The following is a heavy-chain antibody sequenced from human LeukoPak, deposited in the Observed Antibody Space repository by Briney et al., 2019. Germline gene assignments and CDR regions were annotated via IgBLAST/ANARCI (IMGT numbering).Heavy chain of an antibody. V-gene: IGHV3-7*05. CDR3: ARLVDGRWSGTTCYFDY. CDR1: GFTFSSYW. Sequence: GGSLRLSCAASGFTFSSYWMSWVRRAPGKGLEWVANIKQDGSEKYYVDSVKGRFTISRDNAKNSLYLQMNSLRAEDTAVYYCARLVDGRWSGTTCYFDYWGQGTLVTVSS. J-gene: IGHJ4*02. D-gene: IGHD3-3*01. CDR2: IKQDGSEK.